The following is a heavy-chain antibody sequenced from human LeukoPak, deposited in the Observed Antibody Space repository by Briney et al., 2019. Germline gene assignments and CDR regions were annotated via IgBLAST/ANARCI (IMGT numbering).Heavy chain of an antibody. CDR1: GITFSSFW. V-gene: IGHV3-7*05. Sequence: GGSLRLSCAASGITFSSFWMSWVRQAPGKGLEWVANIKQDGSEKYYVDSVKGRFTISRDNAKNSLYLQMNSLGAEDTAVYYCARPIVATNLDYWGQGTLVTVSS. CDR2: IKQDGSEK. D-gene: IGHD5-12*01. J-gene: IGHJ4*02. CDR3: ARPIVATNLDY.